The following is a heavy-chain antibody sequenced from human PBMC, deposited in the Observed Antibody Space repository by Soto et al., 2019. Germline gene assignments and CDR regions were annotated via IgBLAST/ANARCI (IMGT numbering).Heavy chain of an antibody. V-gene: IGHV1-3*01. Sequence: QVQLVQSGAEVKKPGASVKVSCKASGYTFTRYPIHWVRQAPGQRLEWMGWINAANGDTAYSQKFQGRVTITRDTSATTAYMDVINLRSEDTAVYYCDSRPAMWEGPFDYWGQGTLVTVSS. CDR3: DSRPAMWEGPFDY. J-gene: IGHJ4*02. CDR2: INAANGDT. CDR1: GYTFTRYP. D-gene: IGHD1-26*01.